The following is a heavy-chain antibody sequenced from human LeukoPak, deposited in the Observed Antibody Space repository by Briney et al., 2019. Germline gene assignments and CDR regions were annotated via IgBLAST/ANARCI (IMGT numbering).Heavy chain of an antibody. CDR3: ARTDYNFSYSN. CDR1: GGSISSGGHY. J-gene: IGHJ4*02. V-gene: IGHV4-30-2*01. Sequence: SETLSLTCPVSGGSISSGGHYWNWIRQPPGKGLEWIGYIYHSGSTYYNPSLKSRVTISIDRSKNQFSLKLSSMTAADTAVYYCARTDYNFSYSNWGQGTLVTVPS. D-gene: IGHD3-3*01. CDR2: IYHSGST.